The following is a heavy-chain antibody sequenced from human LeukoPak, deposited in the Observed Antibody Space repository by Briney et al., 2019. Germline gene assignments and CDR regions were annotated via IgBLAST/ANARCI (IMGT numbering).Heavy chain of an antibody. V-gene: IGHV4-61*01. CDR1: GGSVSSNIYY. D-gene: IGHD3-22*01. CDR2: IYYSGGT. Sequence: PSETLSLTCTVSGGSVSSNIYYWNLIRQPPGKGLEWIGYIYYSGGTNYNPSLKSRVTISVDTSKNQFSLKLTSLTAADAAVYYCAREDSSGYLGYWGQGTLVTVSS. J-gene: IGHJ4*02. CDR3: AREDSSGYLGY.